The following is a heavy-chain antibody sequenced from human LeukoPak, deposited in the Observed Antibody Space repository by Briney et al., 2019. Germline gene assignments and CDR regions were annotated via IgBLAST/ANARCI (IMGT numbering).Heavy chain of an antibody. V-gene: IGHV3-7*03. CDR3: SRGGLYRYSGTSGDY. CDR1: GVTFRTDI. Sequence: PGGTLRLSCAVSGVTFRTDIMTWGCQGPGGGVGWVSNINKHGSETSYVDPVKGRFIISWENATNTLFLQMDSRTGEDTAAYYCSRGGLYRYSGTSGDYWGKGTLVTVSS. J-gene: IGHJ4*02. D-gene: IGHD1-26*01. CDR2: INKHGSET.